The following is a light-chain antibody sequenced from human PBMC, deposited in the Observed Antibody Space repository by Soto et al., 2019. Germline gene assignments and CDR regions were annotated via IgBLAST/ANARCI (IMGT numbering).Light chain of an antibody. CDR3: CSYAGSISRV. CDR1: SSDVGSYNL. V-gene: IGLV2-23*01. J-gene: IGLJ1*01. CDR2: EGS. Sequence: QSALTQPASVSGSPGQSITISCTVTSSDVGSYNLVSWYQQHPGKAPKLMIYEGSKRPSGVSNRFSGSKSGNTASLTISGLQAEDEADYYCCSYAGSISRVFGTGTKVTVL.